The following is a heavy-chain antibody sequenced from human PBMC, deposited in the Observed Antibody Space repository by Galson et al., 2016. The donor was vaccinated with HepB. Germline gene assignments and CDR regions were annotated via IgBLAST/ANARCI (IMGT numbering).Heavy chain of an antibody. V-gene: IGHV3-23*01. D-gene: IGHD1-14*01. Sequence: SLRLSCAASGFSFSNYAMSWVRQAPGKELEWVSSISGTGGRTYYADSARGRFTISRDNSKNTLYLRRSSLRVEDTAVYYCVKGAAGTPTYYFASWGQGTLVTVSS. CDR1: GFSFSNYA. CDR2: ISGTGGRT. J-gene: IGHJ4*02. CDR3: VKGAAGTPTYYFAS.